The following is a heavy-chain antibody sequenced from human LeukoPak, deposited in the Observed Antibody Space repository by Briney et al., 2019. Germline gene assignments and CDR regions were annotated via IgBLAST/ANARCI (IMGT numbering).Heavy chain of an antibody. CDR2: IIPIFGTA. Sequence: GASVKVSCKASGGTFSSYAISWVRQAPGQGLEWRGGIIPIFGTANYAQKFQGRVTITADKSTSTAYMELSSLRSEDTAVYYCARDRGYSYGRDAFDIWGQGTMVTVSS. CDR3: ARDRGYSYGRDAFDI. CDR1: GGTFSSYA. V-gene: IGHV1-69*06. D-gene: IGHD5-18*01. J-gene: IGHJ3*02.